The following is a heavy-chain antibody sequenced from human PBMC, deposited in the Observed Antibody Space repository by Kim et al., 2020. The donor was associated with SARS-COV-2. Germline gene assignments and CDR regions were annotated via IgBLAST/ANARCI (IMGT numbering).Heavy chain of an antibody. Sequence: GGSLRLSCAASGFTVSSNYMSWVRQAPGKGLEWVSIIYGGGNTYYAESVKGRFTISRDNSKNTLYHQLNSLITEDTAVYYCSGGYVNPCQIDIWGQGNL. CDR3: SGGYVNPCQIDI. CDR1: GFTVSSNY. V-gene: IGHV3-53*01. D-gene: IGHD6-13*01. CDR2: IYGGGNT. J-gene: IGHJ4*02.